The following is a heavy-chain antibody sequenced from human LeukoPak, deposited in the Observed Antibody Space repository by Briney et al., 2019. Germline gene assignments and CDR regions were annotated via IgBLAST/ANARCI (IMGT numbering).Heavy chain of an antibody. CDR2: INPSDGST. CDR1: GYTFTDYF. Sequence: ASVKVSCKTSGYTFTDYFIHWVRQAPGQGLEWMGIINPSDGSTGYAQKFQGRVTVTTDTSTSTAYMELRSLRSDDTAVYYCARDRRYCGGDCPPSYWGQGTLVTVSS. J-gene: IGHJ4*02. CDR3: ARDRRYCGGDCPPSY. V-gene: IGHV1-46*01. D-gene: IGHD2-21*02.